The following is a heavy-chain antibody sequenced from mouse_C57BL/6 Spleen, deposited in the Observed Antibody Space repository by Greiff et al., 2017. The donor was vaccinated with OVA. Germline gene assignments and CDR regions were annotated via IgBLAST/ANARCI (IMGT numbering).Heavy chain of an antibody. J-gene: IGHJ4*01. CDR1: GFTFSDYY. CDR2: INYDGSST. V-gene: IGHV5-16*01. D-gene: IGHD1-1*01. Sequence: EVKLMESEGGLVQPGSSMKLSCTASGFTFSDYYMAWVRQVPEKGLEWVANINYDGSSTYYLDSLKSRFIISRDNAKNILYLQMSSLKSEDTATYYCARDPVVAPYAMDYWGQGTSVTVSS. CDR3: ARDPVVAPYAMDY.